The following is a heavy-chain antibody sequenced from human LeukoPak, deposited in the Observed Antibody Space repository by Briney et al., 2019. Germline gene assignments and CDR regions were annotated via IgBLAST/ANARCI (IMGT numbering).Heavy chain of an antibody. CDR1: GGTFSSYA. CDR2: IIPILGIA. CDR3: ARDWLKDPCSGGSCYWEELLNNWFDP. J-gene: IGHJ5*02. Sequence: GASVKVSCKASGGTFSSYAISWVRQAPGQGLEWMGRIIPILGIANYAQKFQGRVTITADKSTSTAYMELSSLRSDDTAVYYCARDWLKDPCSGGSCYWEELLNNWFDPWGQGTLVTVSS. D-gene: IGHD2-15*01. V-gene: IGHV1-69*04.